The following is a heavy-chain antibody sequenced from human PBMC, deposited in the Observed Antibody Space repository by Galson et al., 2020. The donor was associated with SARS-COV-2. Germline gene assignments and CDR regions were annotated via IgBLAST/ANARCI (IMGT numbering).Heavy chain of an antibody. D-gene: IGHD1-1*01. V-gene: IGHV3-21*01. Sequence: TGGTLRLSCAASGVTFSAYSMNWVRQAPGKGLEWVSSISASGLYIKYVDSVKGRFTVARDNTKNSMYLQMSSLRGEDTAVYYCARNLDSTGVNDYYGMDVWGQGTTVTVSS. CDR2: ISASGLYI. J-gene: IGHJ6*02. CDR1: GVTFSAYS. CDR3: ARNLDSTGVNDYYGMDV.